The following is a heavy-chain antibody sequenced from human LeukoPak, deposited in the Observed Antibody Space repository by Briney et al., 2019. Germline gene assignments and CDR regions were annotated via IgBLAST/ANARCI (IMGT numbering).Heavy chain of an antibody. CDR1: GFTFSSYW. V-gene: IGHV3-74*01. D-gene: IGHD3-9*01. J-gene: IGHJ5*02. CDR3: ARVNDILTGYYLGGAFDP. CDR2: INSDGSSI. Sequence: PGGPLRLSCVVSGFTFSSYWMHWVRQAPGKGLVWVSRINSDGSSIRYADSVKGRFTISRDNAKNTLYLQMNSLRAEDTAVYYCARVNDILTGYYLGGAFDPWGQGTLVTVSS.